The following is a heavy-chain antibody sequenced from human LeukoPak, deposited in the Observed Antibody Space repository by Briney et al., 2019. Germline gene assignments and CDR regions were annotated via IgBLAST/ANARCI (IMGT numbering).Heavy chain of an antibody. CDR1: GGSISSGSYY. CDR2: IYTSGST. V-gene: IGHV4-61*02. CDR3: ARASGHDYITTFDY. D-gene: IGHD4-11*01. J-gene: IGHJ4*02. Sequence: SETLSLTCTVSGGSISSGSYYWSWIRQPAGKGLEWIGRIYTSGSTNYNPSLKSRVTMSVDTSKDQFSLKLSSVTAADTAVYYCARASGHDYITTFDYWGQGTLVTVSS.